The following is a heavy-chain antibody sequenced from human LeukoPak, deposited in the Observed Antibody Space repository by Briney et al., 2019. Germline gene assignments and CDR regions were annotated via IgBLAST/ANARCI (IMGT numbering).Heavy chain of an antibody. Sequence: PSETLSLTCTVSGGSISSGGYYWSWIRQHPGKGLEWIGYIYYSGSTYYNPSLKSRVTISVDTSKNQFSLKLSSVTAADTAVYYCARVQGGNPPDNWFDPWGQGTLVTVSS. CDR3: ARVQGGNPPDNWFDP. V-gene: IGHV4-31*03. CDR2: IYYSGST. D-gene: IGHD4-23*01. J-gene: IGHJ5*02. CDR1: GGSISSGGYY.